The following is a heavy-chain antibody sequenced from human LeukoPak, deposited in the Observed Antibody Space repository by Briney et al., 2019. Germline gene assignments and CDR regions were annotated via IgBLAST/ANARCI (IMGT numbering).Heavy chain of an antibody. CDR1: GFTFSSYG. Sequence: GGSLRLSCAASGFTFSSYGMHWVRQAPGKGLEWVAVISYDGSNKYYADSVKGRFTISRDNSKNTLYLQMNSLRAEDTAVYYCARDNYYDSSGYDYWGQGTLVTVSS. V-gene: IGHV3-30*03. J-gene: IGHJ4*02. CDR3: ARDNYYDSSGYDY. CDR2: ISYDGSNK. D-gene: IGHD3-22*01.